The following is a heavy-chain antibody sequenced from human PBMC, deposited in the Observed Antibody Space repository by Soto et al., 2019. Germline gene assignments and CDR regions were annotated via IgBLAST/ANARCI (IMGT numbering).Heavy chain of an antibody. V-gene: IGHV1-46*01. CDR1: GYTFTSSY. D-gene: IGHD3-9*01. CDR2: INPSGGST. J-gene: IGHJ3*02. CDR3: ARDPNYDILTGYPNDAFDI. Sequence: ASVKVSCKASGYTFTSSYMHWVRQAPGQGLEWMGIINPSGGSTSYAQKFQGRVTMTRDTSTSTVYMELSSLRSEDTAVYYCARDPNYDILTGYPNDAFDIWGQGTMVTVSS.